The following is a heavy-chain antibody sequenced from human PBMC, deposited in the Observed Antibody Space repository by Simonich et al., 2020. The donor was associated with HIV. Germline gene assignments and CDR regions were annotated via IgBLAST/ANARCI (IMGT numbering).Heavy chain of an antibody. J-gene: IGHJ4*02. V-gene: IGHV4-38-2*02. CDR1: GYSISSGYF. CDR2: SYRRGTT. CDR3: ARAHQNILFDN. Sequence: QVQLQESGPGLVKPSETLSLICNVSGYSISSGYFWGWIRQPPGKGLEWMGSSYRRGTTYYNPSLKSRITISVDTSKNQFSLKMTSVTAADTALYYCARAHQNILFDNWGLGTLVTVSS. D-gene: IGHD2-15*01.